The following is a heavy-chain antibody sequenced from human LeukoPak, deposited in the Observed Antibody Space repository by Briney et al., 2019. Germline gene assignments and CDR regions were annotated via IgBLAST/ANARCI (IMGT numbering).Heavy chain of an antibody. Sequence: PGGSLRLSYAASGFTFSSYSMNWVRQAPGKGLEWVSSISSSSSYIYYADSVKGRFTISRDNAKNSLYLQMNSLRAEDTAVYYCARDSSGWSFFDYWGQGTLVTVSS. CDR2: ISSSSSYI. CDR3: ARDSSGWSFFDY. J-gene: IGHJ4*02. CDR1: GFTFSSYS. D-gene: IGHD6-19*01. V-gene: IGHV3-21*01.